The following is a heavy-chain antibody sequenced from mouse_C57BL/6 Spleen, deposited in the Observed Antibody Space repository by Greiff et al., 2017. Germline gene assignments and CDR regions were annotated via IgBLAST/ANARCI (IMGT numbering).Heavy chain of an antibody. CDR1: GFTFSDFY. V-gene: IGHV7-1*01. D-gene: IGHD1-1*01. J-gene: IGHJ4*01. CDR3: ARDYEMDY. CDR2: SRNKANDYTS. Sequence: EVQGVESGGGLVQSGRSLRLSCATSGFTFSDFYMEWVRQAPGKGLEWIAASRNKANDYTSEYSASVKGRFIVSRDTSQSILYLRMMALGAEDTANYYSARDYEMDYWGQGTSVTVSA.